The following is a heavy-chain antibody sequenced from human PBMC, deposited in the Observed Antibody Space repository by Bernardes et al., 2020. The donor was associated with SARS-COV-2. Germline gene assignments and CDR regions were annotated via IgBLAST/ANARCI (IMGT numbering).Heavy chain of an antibody. V-gene: IGHV4-39*01. Sequence: SETLSLTCTVSGGSISSSSYSWGWLRQPPGKGLAWIGSIYYSGSTYYNSSHKSRVIISVDTSKNQFPLKLSSVTAADTAVYYCPRHTSDPPRPYYYYGMDVWGQGTTVTVSS. CDR2: IYYSGST. J-gene: IGHJ6*02. CDR1: GGSISSSSYS. CDR3: PRHTSDPPRPYYYYGMDV.